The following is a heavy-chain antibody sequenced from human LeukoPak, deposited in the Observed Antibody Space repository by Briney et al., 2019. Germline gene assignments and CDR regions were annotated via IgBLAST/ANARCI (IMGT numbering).Heavy chain of an antibody. Sequence: SQTLSLTCAISGDSVSSNSAAWNWIRQSPSRGLEWLGRTYYRSKWYNDYAVSVKSRITINPDTSKNQFSLQLNSVTPEDTAVYYCARRGYDFWSGRGYYYYGMDVWGQGTTVTVSS. CDR1: GDSVSSNSAA. CDR2: TYYRSKWYN. CDR3: ARRGYDFWSGRGYYYYGMDV. J-gene: IGHJ6*02. D-gene: IGHD3-3*01. V-gene: IGHV6-1*01.